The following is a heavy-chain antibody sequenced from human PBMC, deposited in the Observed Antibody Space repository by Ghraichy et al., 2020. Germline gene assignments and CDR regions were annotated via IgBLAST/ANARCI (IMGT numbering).Heavy chain of an antibody. J-gene: IGHJ4*02. CDR1: GYTFTSYY. D-gene: IGHD2-2*02. Sequence: ASVKVSCKASGYTFTSYYMHWVRQAPVQGLEWMGIINPSGGSTSYAQKFQGRVTMTRDTSTSTVYMELSSLRSEDTAVYYCARGSGDIVVVPAAIGYWGQGTLVTVPS. CDR3: ARGSGDIVVVPAAIGY. V-gene: IGHV1-46*03. CDR2: INPSGGST.